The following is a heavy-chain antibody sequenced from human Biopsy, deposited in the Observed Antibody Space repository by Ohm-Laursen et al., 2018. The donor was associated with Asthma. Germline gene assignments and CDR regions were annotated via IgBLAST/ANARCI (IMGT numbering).Heavy chain of an antibody. J-gene: IGHJ3*01. CDR1: GYNFISFA. CDR3: ARTYYDFLTGQVKDVFGV. Sequence: ASVKVSCKASGYNFISFAIHWVRQAPGQRLEWMGWVNTGNGDTKYSQKFQGRVTNTRDTSASTAYMELRSLRSEDTATYYCARTYYDFLTGQVKDVFGVWGQGTMVTVSS. V-gene: IGHV1-3*04. D-gene: IGHD3-9*01. CDR2: VNTGNGDT.